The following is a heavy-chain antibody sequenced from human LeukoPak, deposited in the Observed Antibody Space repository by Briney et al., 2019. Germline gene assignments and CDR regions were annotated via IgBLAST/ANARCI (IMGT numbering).Heavy chain of an antibody. Sequence: GGSLRLSCAASGFTFSSYAMSWVRQAPGKGLEWVSGISWNSGSIGYADSVKGRFTISRDNAKNSLYLQMNSLRAEDTALYYCAKDRAKFGIFGVVRMRGMDVWGRGTTVTVSS. D-gene: IGHD3-3*01. CDR2: ISWNSGSI. CDR1: GFTFSSYA. J-gene: IGHJ6*02. V-gene: IGHV3-9*01. CDR3: AKDRAKFGIFGVVRMRGMDV.